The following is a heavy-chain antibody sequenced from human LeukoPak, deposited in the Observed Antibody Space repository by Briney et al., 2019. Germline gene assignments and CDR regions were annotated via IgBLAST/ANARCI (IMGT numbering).Heavy chain of an antibody. D-gene: IGHD6-13*01. CDR3: ASGIAAAGNDAFDI. CDR2: MNPNSGNT. CDR1: GYTFTSYD. Sequence: GASVTVSCKASGYTFTSYDINWVRQATGQGLEWMGWMNPNSGNTGYAQKFQGRVTMTRNTTISTAYMELSSLRSEDTVVYYCASGIAAAGNDAFDIWGQGTMVTVSS. V-gene: IGHV1-8*01. J-gene: IGHJ3*02.